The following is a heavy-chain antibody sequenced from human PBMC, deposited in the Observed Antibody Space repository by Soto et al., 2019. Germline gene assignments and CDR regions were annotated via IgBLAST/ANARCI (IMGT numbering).Heavy chain of an antibody. D-gene: IGHD4-17*01. CDR3: AVIMTTVTTYAFDI. V-gene: IGHV3-66*01. J-gene: IGHJ3*02. CDR1: GFTVSSNY. CDR2: IYSGGST. Sequence: TGGSLRLSCAASGFTVSSNYMSWVRQAPGKGLEWVSVIYSGGSTYYADSVKGRFTISRDNSKNTLYLQMNSLRAEDTAVYYCAVIMTTVTTYAFDIWGQGTMVTVSS.